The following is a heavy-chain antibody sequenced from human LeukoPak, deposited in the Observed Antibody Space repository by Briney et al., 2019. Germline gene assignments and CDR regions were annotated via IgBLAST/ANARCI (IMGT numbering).Heavy chain of an antibody. J-gene: IGHJ2*01. CDR3: ASHARLGYCSSTSCREVGGAYWYFDL. Sequence: PSQTLSLTCTVSGGSISSGSYYWSWTRQPAGKGLEWIGRIYTSGSTNYNPSLKSRVTISVDTSKNQFSLKLSSVTAADTAVYYCASHARLGYCSSTSCREVGGAYWYFDLWGRGTLVTVSS. CDR1: GGSISSGSYY. CDR2: IYTSGST. V-gene: IGHV4-61*02. D-gene: IGHD2-2*01.